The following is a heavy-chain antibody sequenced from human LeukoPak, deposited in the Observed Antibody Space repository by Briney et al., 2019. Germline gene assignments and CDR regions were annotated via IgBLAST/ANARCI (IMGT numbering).Heavy chain of an antibody. V-gene: IGHV3-30*03. J-gene: IGHJ4*02. CDR2: ISDDGSNK. D-gene: IGHD6-19*01. CDR3: ARALLPHSGWYYFDY. CDR1: GLIVSNYW. Sequence: GGSLRLSCAASGLIVSNYWMSWVRQAPGKGLVWVALISDDGSNKYYVDSMKGRFTISRDNSKNTPYLQMNSLRAEDTAVYYCARALLPHSGWYYFDYWGQGALVTVSS.